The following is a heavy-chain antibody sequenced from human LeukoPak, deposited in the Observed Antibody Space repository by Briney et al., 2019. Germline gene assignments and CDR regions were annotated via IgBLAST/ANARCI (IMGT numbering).Heavy chain of an antibody. V-gene: IGHV3-21*01. CDR1: GFTFDDYT. D-gene: IGHD3-10*01. Sequence: GGSLRLSCAASGFTFDDYTMHWVRQAPGKGLEWVSSISSSSSYIYYADSVKGRFTISRDNAKNSLYLQMNSLRAEDTAVYYCAKDFSMDYYYYYGMDVWGQGTTVTVSS. CDR3: AKDFSMDYYYYYGMDV. J-gene: IGHJ6*02. CDR2: ISSSSSYI.